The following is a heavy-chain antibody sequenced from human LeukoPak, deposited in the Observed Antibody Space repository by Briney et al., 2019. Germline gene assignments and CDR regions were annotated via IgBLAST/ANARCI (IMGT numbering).Heavy chain of an antibody. V-gene: IGHV4-59*01. Sequence: SETLSLTCTVSGGSISSYYWSWIRQPPGKGLEWIGYIYYSGSTNYNPSLKSRVTISVDTSKNQFSLKLSSVTAADTAVYYCARGDSWYGEYFDYWGQGTLVTVSS. J-gene: IGHJ4*02. D-gene: IGHD6-13*01. CDR2: IYYSGST. CDR3: ARGDSWYGEYFDY. CDR1: GGSISSYY.